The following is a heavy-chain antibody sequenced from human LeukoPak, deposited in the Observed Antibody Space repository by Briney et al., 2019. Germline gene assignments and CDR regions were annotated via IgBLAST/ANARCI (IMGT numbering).Heavy chain of an antibody. CDR1: GYTFTGYY. V-gene: IGHV1-2*02. CDR3: ARDGALGYCSSTSCYRYFQH. Sequence: ASVKVSCKASGYTFTGYYMHWVRQAPGQGLGWMGWINPNSGGTNYAQKFQGRVTMTRDTSISTAYMELSRLRSDDTAVYYCARDGALGYCSSTSCYRYFQHWGQGTLVTVSS. J-gene: IGHJ1*01. D-gene: IGHD2-2*02. CDR2: INPNSGGT.